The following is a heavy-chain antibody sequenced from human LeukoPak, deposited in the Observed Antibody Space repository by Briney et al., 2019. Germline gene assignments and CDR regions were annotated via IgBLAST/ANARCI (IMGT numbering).Heavy chain of an antibody. CDR1: GYTFTSYA. Sequence: ASVKVSCKASGYTFTSYAMNWVRQAPGQGLEWMGWINTNTGNPTYAQGFTGRFVFSLDTSVSTAYLQISSLKAEDTAVYYCATQPWASIAAAGRRSLPLQHWGQGTLVTVSS. CDR3: ATQPWASIAAAGRRSLPLQH. V-gene: IGHV7-4-1*02. J-gene: IGHJ1*01. CDR2: INTNTGNP. D-gene: IGHD6-13*01.